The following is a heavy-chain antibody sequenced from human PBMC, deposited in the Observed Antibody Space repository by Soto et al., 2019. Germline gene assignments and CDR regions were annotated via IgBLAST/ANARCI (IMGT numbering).Heavy chain of an antibody. J-gene: IGHJ6*03. V-gene: IGHV3-74*01. CDR2: VNNDGSIT. CDR3: ARAPTYCSGGSCYSGNYYYYMDV. CDR1: GFTFSSHW. D-gene: IGHD2-15*01. Sequence: GGSLRLSCAASGFTFSSHWMHWVRQAPGKGLVWVSRVNNDGSITNYADSVRGRFSISRDNAKNTLYLQMNSLRAEDTAVYYCARAPTYCSGGSCYSGNYYYYMDVWGKGTTVTVSS.